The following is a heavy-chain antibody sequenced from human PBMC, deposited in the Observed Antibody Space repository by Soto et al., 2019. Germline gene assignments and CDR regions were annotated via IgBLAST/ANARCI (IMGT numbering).Heavy chain of an antibody. V-gene: IGHV1-8*01. J-gene: IGHJ4*02. CDR1: GYTFTTYD. Sequence: QVQLVQSGAEVKKPGASVKVSCKASGYTFTTYDINWVRQAPGQGLEWMGWMNPSTGKAGYAQKFQGRVTMTRDNSISTAYMELSSLRSDDTALYYCARRKERSGPNYFDYWGQGTLVTVSS. CDR3: ARRKERSGPNYFDY. CDR2: MNPSTGKA. D-gene: IGHD6-25*01.